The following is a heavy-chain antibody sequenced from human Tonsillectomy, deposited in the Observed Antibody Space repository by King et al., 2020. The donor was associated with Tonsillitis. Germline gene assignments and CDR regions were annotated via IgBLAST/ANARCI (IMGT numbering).Heavy chain of an antibody. V-gene: IGHV3-23*01. CDR1: GFSFSTYA. J-gene: IGHJ4*02. CDR3: AKDPTYYYDNSGWSY. CDR2: ISGSGDRT. Sequence: VQLLESGGGLAQPGGSLRLSCAASGFSFSTYAMSWVRQAPGKGLEWVAVISGSGDRTWYADSVKGRFTVSRDNSKSTLYLQMNSQRAEDTAQYYCAKDPTYYYDNSGWSYWGQGTLVTVSS. D-gene: IGHD3-22*01.